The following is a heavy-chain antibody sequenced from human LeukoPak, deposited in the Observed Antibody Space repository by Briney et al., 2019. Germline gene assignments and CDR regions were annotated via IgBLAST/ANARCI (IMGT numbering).Heavy chain of an antibody. CDR3: ARGNRISYSYDMVV. CDR2: MNPNSGNT. Sequence: EASVKVSCETSGYTFSSYDINWVRQATGQGLEWMGWMNPNSGNTGYAQQLQGRLTMTRNTSISTAYMELSSLRSDDTAVYYCARGNRISYSYDMVVWGQGTTVTVS. D-gene: IGHD2/OR15-2a*01. J-gene: IGHJ6*02. CDR1: GYTFSSYD. V-gene: IGHV1-8*01.